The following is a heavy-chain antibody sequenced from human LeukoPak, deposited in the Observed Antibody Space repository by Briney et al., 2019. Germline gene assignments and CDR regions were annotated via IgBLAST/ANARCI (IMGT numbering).Heavy chain of an antibody. CDR2: ISAYNGNT. V-gene: IGHV1-18*01. J-gene: IGHJ5*02. CDR3: ARDRSGSHAGWFDP. CDR1: GYTFTSYG. Sequence: ASVKVSCKASGYTFTSYGISWVRQAPGQGLEWMGWISAYNGNTNYAQKLQGRVTMTTDTSTSTAYMELRSLRSDDTAVYYCARDRSGSHAGWFDPWGQGTLVTVSS. D-gene: IGHD1-26*01.